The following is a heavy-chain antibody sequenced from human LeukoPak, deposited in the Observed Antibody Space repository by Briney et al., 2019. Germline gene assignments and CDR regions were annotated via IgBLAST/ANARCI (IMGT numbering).Heavy chain of an antibody. CDR1: GFTFSTYG. V-gene: IGHV3-21*01. CDR3: ARSTSYSAAAGTPENAFDI. J-gene: IGHJ3*02. D-gene: IGHD6-13*01. Sequence: GGSLRLSCAASGFTFSTYGMNWVRQAPGKGLEWVSSISSSSSYIYYPDSVKGRFTISRDNAKNSLYLQMNSLRAEDTAVYYCARSTSYSAAAGTPENAFDIWGQGTMVTVSS. CDR2: ISSSSSYI.